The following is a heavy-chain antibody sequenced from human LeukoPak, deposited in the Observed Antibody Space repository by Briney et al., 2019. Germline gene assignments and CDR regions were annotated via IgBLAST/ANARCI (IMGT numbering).Heavy chain of an antibody. V-gene: IGHV7-4-1*02. J-gene: IGHJ5*02. CDR3: TRALRITVSDGFDP. D-gene: IGHD2/OR15-2a*01. Sequence: XAPGQGLXXXXXINTNSGHPTYAQGFRGRFVFSLDTSVSTAYLQISSLKSEDTAVYYCTRALRITVSDGFDPWGQGTLVTVSS. CDR2: INTNSGHP.